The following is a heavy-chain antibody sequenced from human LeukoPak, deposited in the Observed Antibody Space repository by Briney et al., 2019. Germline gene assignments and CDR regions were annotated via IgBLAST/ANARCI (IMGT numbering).Heavy chain of an antibody. CDR2: IKEDGHEK. V-gene: IGHV3-7*01. Sequence: GGSLRLSCAASGFTFSNAWMSWVRQAPGKGLEWLANIKEDGHEKYYVDSVQGRFTISRDNAKNSLFLQMDSLRAEDTAVYFCARHGYYVFDYWGQGTLVTVSS. CDR1: GFTFSNAW. CDR3: ARHGYYVFDY. J-gene: IGHJ4*02. D-gene: IGHD4-17*01.